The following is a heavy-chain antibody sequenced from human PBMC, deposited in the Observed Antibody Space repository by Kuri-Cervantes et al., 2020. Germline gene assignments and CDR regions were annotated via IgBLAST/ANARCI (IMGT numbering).Heavy chain of an antibody. CDR1: GFTFSSYG. Sequence: GGSLRLSCAASGFTFSSYGMHWVRQAPGKGLEWVAVISYDGSNKYYADSVKGRFTISGDNSKNTLYLQMNSLRAEDTAVYYCARWEAAAETVGWFDPWGQGTLVTVSS. J-gene: IGHJ5*02. CDR3: ARWEAAAETVGWFDP. V-gene: IGHV3-30*19. CDR2: ISYDGSNK. D-gene: IGHD6-13*01.